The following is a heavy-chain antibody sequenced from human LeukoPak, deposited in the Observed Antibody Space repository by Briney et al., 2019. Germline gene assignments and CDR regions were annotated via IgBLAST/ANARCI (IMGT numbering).Heavy chain of an antibody. V-gene: IGHV3-30*18. D-gene: IGHD6-13*01. J-gene: IGHJ4*02. Sequence: GGSLRLSCAASGFTFSSYGMHWVRQAPGKGLEWVAVISYDGSNKYYADSVKGRFTISRDNSKNTLYLQMNSLRAEDTAVYYCAKDTSSSWYYFDYWGQGTLVTVSS. CDR1: GFTFSSYG. CDR3: AKDTSSSWYYFDY. CDR2: ISYDGSNK.